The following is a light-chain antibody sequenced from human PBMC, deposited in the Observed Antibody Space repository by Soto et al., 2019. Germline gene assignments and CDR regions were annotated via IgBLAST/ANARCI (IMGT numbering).Light chain of an antibody. CDR3: AAWDDSLKSFV. CDR2: SND. J-gene: IGLJ1*01. CDR1: SSNIGSKT. V-gene: IGLV1-44*01. Sequence: QSVLTQPPSASEAPGQRVTISCSGGSSNIGSKTVTWYQHVSGTAPKLLMYSNDQRPSGVPDRFSGSKSGTSASLVISGLQAEDEGDYFCAAWDDSLKSFVFGTGTKLTVL.